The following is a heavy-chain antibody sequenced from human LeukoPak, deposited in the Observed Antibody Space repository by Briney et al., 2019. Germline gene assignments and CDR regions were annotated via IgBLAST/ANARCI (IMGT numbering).Heavy chain of an antibody. Sequence: GGSLRLSCAASGFTFSSYGMHWVRQAPGKGLEWVAFIRYDGSNKYYADSVKGRFTISRDNSKNTLYLQMNSLRAEDTAVYYCAKESVVVVPAAIPLSAFDIWGQGTMVTVSS. CDR2: IRYDGSNK. V-gene: IGHV3-30*02. J-gene: IGHJ3*02. D-gene: IGHD2-2*02. CDR1: GFTFSSYG. CDR3: AKESVVVVPAAIPLSAFDI.